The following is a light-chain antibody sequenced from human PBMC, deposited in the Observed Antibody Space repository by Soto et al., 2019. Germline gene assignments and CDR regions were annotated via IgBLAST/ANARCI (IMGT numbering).Light chain of an antibody. CDR1: QSVSDL. V-gene: IGKV3-11*01. J-gene: IGKJ1*01. CDR3: QHRSTWPRT. Sequence: EIVLTQSPATLSLSPGERATLSCRASQSVSDLLAWYQQKPGQPPMLLIFDASRRATGVPGRFSGSGSGIDFTLTIARLEPEDFAIYYCQHRSTWPRTFGQGTRVEIK. CDR2: DAS.